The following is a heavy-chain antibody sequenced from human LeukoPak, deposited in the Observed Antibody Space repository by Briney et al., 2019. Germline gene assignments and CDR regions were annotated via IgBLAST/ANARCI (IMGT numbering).Heavy chain of an antibody. CDR1: GYTFTSYG. J-gene: IGHJ4*02. CDR3: ARGVGYYDFWSGRLDY. CDR2: ISAYNGNT. V-gene: IGHV1-18*01. Sequence: GASVKVSCKASGYTFTSYGISWVRHAPGQGHEWMGWISAYNGNTNYAQKLQGRVTMTTDTSTSTAYMELRSLRSDDTAVYYCARGVGYYDFWSGRLDYWGLGTLVTVSS. D-gene: IGHD3-3*01.